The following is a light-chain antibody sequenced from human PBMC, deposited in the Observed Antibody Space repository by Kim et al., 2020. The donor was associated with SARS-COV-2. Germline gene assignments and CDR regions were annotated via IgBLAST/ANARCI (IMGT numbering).Light chain of an antibody. J-gene: IGKJ1*01. CDR2: WAS. V-gene: IGKV4-1*01. CDR1: QSVLYSSNNKNY. Sequence: DIVMTQSPYSLAVSLGERATINCKSSQSVLYSSNNKNYLAWYQLRPGQPPKLLIYWASTRESGVPNRFSGSGSGTDFTLTISTLQAEDVAVYYCQQYYTTPWTFGQGTKVDIK. CDR3: QQYYTTPWT.